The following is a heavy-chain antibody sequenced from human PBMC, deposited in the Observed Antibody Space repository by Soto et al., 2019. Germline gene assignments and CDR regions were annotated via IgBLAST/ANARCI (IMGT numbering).Heavy chain of an antibody. V-gene: IGHV1-24*01. CDR2: FDPEDGET. CDR1: GYTLTGLS. D-gene: IGHD3-3*01. J-gene: IGHJ6*02. CDR3: ATDTPIYDFWRYGMDV. Sequence: ASVKVSCKVSGYTLTGLSMHWVRQAPGKGLEWMGGFDPEDGETIYAQKFQGRVTMTEDTSTDTAYMELSSLRSEDTAVYYCATDTPIYDFWRYGMDVWGQGTTVTVSS.